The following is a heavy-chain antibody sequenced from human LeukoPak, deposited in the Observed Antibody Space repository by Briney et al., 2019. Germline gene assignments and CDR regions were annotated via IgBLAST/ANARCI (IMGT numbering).Heavy chain of an antibody. V-gene: IGHV3-15*01. CDR2: IKSKTDGGTT. CDR3: ARGPYDNSGYYYELLGY. Sequence: GGSLRLSCAASGLTFSNAWMSWVRQAPGKGLEWVGRIKSKTDGGTTDYAAPVKGRFTISRDDSKNTLYLQMNSLRAEDTAVYYCARGPYDNSGYYYELLGYWGQGTLVTVSS. J-gene: IGHJ4*02. D-gene: IGHD3-22*01. CDR1: GLTFSNAW.